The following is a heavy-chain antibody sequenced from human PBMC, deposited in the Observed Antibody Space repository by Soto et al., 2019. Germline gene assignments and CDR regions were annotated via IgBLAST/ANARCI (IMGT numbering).Heavy chain of an antibody. CDR2: IIPTLGTI. J-gene: IGHJ4*02. CDR3: ARAAEWEQPSSQYYFDY. CDR1: ARTFFISG. D-gene: IGHD1-26*01. Sequence: ASVKGLCKTSARTFFISGFGWVRQAPGEGLEWVGGIIPTLGTIHVAQRFQGRVTFTADKSTNTAYMEMNSLTSEDTALYYCARAAEWEQPSSQYYFDYWGQGTLVTVSS. V-gene: IGHV1-69*10.